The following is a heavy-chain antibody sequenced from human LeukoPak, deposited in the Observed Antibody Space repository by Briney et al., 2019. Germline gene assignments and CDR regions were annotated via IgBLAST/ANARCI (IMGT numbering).Heavy chain of an antibody. V-gene: IGHV3-48*01. J-gene: IGHJ6*03. CDR2: IGTSSTTI. D-gene: IGHD6-25*01. Sequence: GSLSLSCAASGFTFSSYTKNWVRQPPGKGLEWVSNIGTSSTTIYYADSVKGRFTISRDNAKNSLYLQMNSLRADDTAVYYCARFAAGGSYYYYMDVWGKGTTVTVSS. CDR3: ARFAAGGSYYYYMDV. CDR1: GFTFSSYT.